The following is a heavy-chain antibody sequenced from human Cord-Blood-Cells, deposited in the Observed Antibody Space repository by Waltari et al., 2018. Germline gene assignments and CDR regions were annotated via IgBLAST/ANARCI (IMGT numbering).Heavy chain of an antibody. V-gene: IGHV1-2*04. J-gene: IGHJ4*02. CDR2: INPNSGGT. D-gene: IGHD2-2*01. CDR1: GYTSTGYH. CDR3: ARSGYCSSTSCYSDY. Sequence: QVQLVQSGAAVKKPEASVKVSCKASGYTSTGYHIRMVRKDPGQGLECMGWINPNSGGTNYAQKFQGWVTMTRDTSISTAYMELSRLRSDDTAVYYCARSGYCSSTSCYSDYWGQGTLVTVSS.